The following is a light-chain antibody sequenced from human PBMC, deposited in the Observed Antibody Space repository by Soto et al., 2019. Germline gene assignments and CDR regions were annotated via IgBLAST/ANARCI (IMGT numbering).Light chain of an antibody. J-gene: IGKJ5*01. CDR3: QQYDNWPPST. CDR2: GAS. Sequence: EIVMTQSPATLSVSPGERATLSCRASQSVSASLAWYQHKPGQAPRLLIYGASTRATGIPARFSGSGSGTEFTLTISSLQSEDFAVYYCQQYDNWPPSTFGQGTRLEIK. V-gene: IGKV3-15*01. CDR1: QSVSAS.